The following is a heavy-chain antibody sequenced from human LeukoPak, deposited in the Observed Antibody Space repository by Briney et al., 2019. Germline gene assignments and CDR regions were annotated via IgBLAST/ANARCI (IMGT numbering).Heavy chain of an antibody. D-gene: IGHD1-7*01. CDR3: ARDSPGTTFDH. V-gene: IGHV3-7*01. Sequence: GGSLRLSCAASGFTFSDYWMSWVRQAPGKGLEWVGQIKEDGSEKYYADSVKGRFTVSRDNARNSVYLQMNSLRAEDTAVYYCARDSPGTTFDHWGQGTLITVSS. J-gene: IGHJ5*02. CDR1: GFTFSDYW. CDR2: IKEDGSEK.